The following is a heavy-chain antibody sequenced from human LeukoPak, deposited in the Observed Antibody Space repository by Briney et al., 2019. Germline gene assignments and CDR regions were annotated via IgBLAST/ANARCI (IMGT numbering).Heavy chain of an antibody. V-gene: IGHV4-34*01. Sequence: PSETLSLTCAVYGGSFSGYYWSWIRQPPGKGLEWIGEINHSGSTNYNPSLKSRVTISVDTSKNQFSLKLSSVTAADTAVYYCARADYDFWSGPLINWFDPWGQGTLVTVSS. CDR2: INHSGST. D-gene: IGHD3-3*01. J-gene: IGHJ5*02. CDR3: ARADYDFWSGPLINWFDP. CDR1: GGSFSGYY.